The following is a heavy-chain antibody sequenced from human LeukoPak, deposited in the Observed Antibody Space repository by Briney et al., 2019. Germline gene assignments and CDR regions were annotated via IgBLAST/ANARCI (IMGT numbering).Heavy chain of an antibody. J-gene: IGHJ4*02. V-gene: IGHV4-59*01. Sequence: PSETLSLTCTVSGGSISSYYWSWIRQPPGKGLEWIGYVYYSGSTNYNPSLKSRVTMSVDTSKNQFSLKLSSVTAADTAVYYCAKSPYYFDYWGQGTLVTVSS. CDR1: GGSISSYY. CDR2: VYYSGST. CDR3: AKSPYYFDY.